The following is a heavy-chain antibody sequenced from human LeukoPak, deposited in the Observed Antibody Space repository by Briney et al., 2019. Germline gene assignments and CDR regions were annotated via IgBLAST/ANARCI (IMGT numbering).Heavy chain of an antibody. Sequence: PSETLSLTCTVSGGSISSSSYYRGWIRQPPGKGLEWIGSIYYSGSTYYNPSLKSRVTISVDTSKNQFSLKLSSVTAADTAVYYCARRITIFGVVIAGWFDPWGQGTLVTVSS. V-gene: IGHV4-39*01. J-gene: IGHJ5*02. D-gene: IGHD3-3*01. CDR2: IYYSGST. CDR3: ARRITIFGVVIAGWFDP. CDR1: GGSISSSSYY.